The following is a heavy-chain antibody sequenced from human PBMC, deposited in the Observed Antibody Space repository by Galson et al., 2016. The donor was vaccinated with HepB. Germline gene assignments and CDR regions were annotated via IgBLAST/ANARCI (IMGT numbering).Heavy chain of an antibody. CDR2: IIPIFPPA. J-gene: IGHJ1*01. CDR1: GGTFSNYA. V-gene: IGHV1-69*13. D-gene: IGHD4-17*01. Sequence: SVKVSCKASGGTFSNYAISWVRQAPGQGLEWMGGIIPIFPPANYAQNFQGRVTITADESTSTAYMELSSLRSEDTAVYYCARTPLAATVTTVEVGFAEYFHHWGQGTLVTVSS. CDR3: ARTPLAATVTTVEVGFAEYFHH.